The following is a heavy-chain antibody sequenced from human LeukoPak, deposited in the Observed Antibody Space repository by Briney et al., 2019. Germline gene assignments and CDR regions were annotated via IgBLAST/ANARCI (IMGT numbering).Heavy chain of an antibody. CDR2: TYYSGNT. V-gene: IGHV4-39*07. CDR3: AMSYSGDYVALFHH. CDR1: GGSISITSYY. D-gene: IGHD4-17*01. J-gene: IGHJ4*02. Sequence: NPSETLSLTCFVSGGSISITSYYWGWIRQPPGKGLEWIGSTYYSGNTYYNPSLKSRVTIFVDTSKNQFSLKLSSVTAADTAVYYCAMSYSGDYVALFHHWGQGALVTVSS.